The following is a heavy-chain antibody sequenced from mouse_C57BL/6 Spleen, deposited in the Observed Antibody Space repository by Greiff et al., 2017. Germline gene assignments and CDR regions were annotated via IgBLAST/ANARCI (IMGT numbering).Heavy chain of an antibody. V-gene: IGHV1-82*01. CDR1: GYAFSSSW. D-gene: IGHD1-1*01. J-gene: IGHJ1*03. CDR2: IYPGDGDT. CDR3: ARITTVVGDCYFDV. Sequence: QVQLQPSGPELVKPGASVKISCKASGYAFSSSWMNWVKQRPGKGLEWIGRIYPGDGDTNYNGKFKGKATLTAAKSSSTAYMQLSSLTSEDSAVYFCARITTVVGDCYFDVGGTGTTVTVSS.